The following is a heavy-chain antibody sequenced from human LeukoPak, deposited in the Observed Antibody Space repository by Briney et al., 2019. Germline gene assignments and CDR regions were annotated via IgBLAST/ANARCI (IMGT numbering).Heavy chain of an antibody. CDR3: ARAAFSYYYDSSGYYSSRGPCDY. D-gene: IGHD3-22*01. V-gene: IGHV4-34*01. CDR2: INHSGSS. J-gene: IGHJ4*02. Sequence: SETLSLTCAVYGGSFSGFYWSWIRQSPGKGLEWIGEINHSGSSYYNPSLKSRVTISVDTSKTQFSLKLSSVTAADTAVYYCARAAFSYYYDSSGYYSSRGPCDYWGQGTLVTVSS. CDR1: GGSFSGFY.